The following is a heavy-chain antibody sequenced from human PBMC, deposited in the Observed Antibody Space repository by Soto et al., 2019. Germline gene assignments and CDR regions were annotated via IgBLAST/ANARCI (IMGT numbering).Heavy chain of an antibody. J-gene: IGHJ4*01. V-gene: IGHV1-69*13. CDR2: IIPIFGTA. CDR3: ARAALSSSLQGADKTPEKNYFDY. D-gene: IGHD6-13*01. CDR1: GGTFRSYA. Sequence: SVKGSCKASGGTFRSYALSWVRQAPGQGLEWMGGIIPIFGTANYAQKFQGRVTITADESTSTAYMELSSLRSEDTAVYYCARAALSSSLQGADKTPEKNYFDYGGHGSLGKVAS.